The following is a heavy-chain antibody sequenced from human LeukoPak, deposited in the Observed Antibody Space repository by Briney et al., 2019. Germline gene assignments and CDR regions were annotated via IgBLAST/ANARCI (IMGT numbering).Heavy chain of an antibody. Sequence: ASVKVSCKASGGTFSSYAISWVRQAPGQWLEWMGGIIPIFGTATYAQKFQGRVTITTDESTSTAYMELSSLRSEDTAVYYCARVYYYDSSGYYSQNAFDIWGQGTMVTVSS. CDR1: GGTFSSYA. V-gene: IGHV1-69*05. CDR3: ARVYYYDSSGYYSQNAFDI. J-gene: IGHJ3*02. CDR2: IIPIFGTA. D-gene: IGHD3-22*01.